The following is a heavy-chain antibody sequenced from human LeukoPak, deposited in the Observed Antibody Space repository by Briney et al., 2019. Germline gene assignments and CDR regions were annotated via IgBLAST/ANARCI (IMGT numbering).Heavy chain of an antibody. D-gene: IGHD3-10*01. V-gene: IGHV1-24*01. J-gene: IGHJ4*02. CDR2: FDPEDGET. CDR3: ATEGSGTERVFGFDY. CDR1: GYTLTELS. Sequence: ASVKVSCKVSGYTLTELSMHWVRQAPGKGLEWMGGFDPEDGETIYAQKFQGRVTMTEDTSTDAAYMELSSLRSEDTAVYSCATEGSGTERVFGFDYWGQGTLVTVSS.